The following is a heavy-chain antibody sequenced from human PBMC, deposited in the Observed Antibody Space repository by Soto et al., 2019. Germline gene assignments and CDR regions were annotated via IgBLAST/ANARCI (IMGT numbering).Heavy chain of an antibody. CDR3: ARGGDCSSTSCYAYYYYYYMDV. D-gene: IGHD2-2*01. CDR1: GYTFTSYA. V-gene: IGHV1-3*01. J-gene: IGHJ6*03. CDR2: INAGNGNT. Sequence: ASVKVSCKASGYTFTSYAMHWVRQAPGQRLEWMGWINAGNGNTKYSQKFQGRVTITRDTSASTAYMELSSLRSEDTAVYYCARGGDCSSTSCYAYYYYYYMDVWGKGTTVTVSS.